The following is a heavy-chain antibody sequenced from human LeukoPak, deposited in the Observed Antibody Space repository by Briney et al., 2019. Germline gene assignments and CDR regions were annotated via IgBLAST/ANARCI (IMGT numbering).Heavy chain of an antibody. CDR3: TAYYYESGTNDTHRVDY. Sequence: PGACLRLSCAASEFTFSNAWMSWVRQAPGKGLEWVGRILRENDGGTTDYAEPVKGRFILSRDDSKNTMYLQMNSLKTEDTAVYYCTAYYYESGTNDTHRVDYWGQGTLVT. D-gene: IGHD3-10*01. V-gene: IGHV3-15*01. CDR2: ILRENDGGTT. J-gene: IGHJ4*02. CDR1: EFTFSNAW.